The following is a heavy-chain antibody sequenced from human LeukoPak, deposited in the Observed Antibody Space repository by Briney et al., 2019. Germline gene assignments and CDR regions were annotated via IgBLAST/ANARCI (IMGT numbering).Heavy chain of an antibody. D-gene: IGHD2-2*01. CDR2: IYYSGST. J-gene: IGHJ4*02. CDR3: ARGRTEAAALDF. V-gene: IGHV4-59*12. Sequence: SETLSLTCTVSGGSISSYYWSWIRQPPGKGLEWIGYIYYSGSTNYNPSLKSRVTISVDTSKNQFSLKLTSVSAADTAVYHCARGRTEAAALDFWGPGTLVTVSS. CDR1: GGSISSYY.